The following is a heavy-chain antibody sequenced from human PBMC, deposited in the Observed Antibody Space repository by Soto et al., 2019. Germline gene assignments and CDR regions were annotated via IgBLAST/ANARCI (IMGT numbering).Heavy chain of an antibody. V-gene: IGHV3-23*01. CDR3: SKFIVGTGGSSGWPWFLDS. CDR1: GFAFSSYA. Sequence: EVQLLESGGNLVQPGGSLRLSCAASGFAFSSYAMTWVRQAPGKGLEWVSALSGTGGTTYSADSVRGRFTIARDNSKNHLYLQMNGLSPEDSAIYYCSKFIVGTGGSSGWPWFLDSWGQGTLVTVSS. J-gene: IGHJ4*02. D-gene: IGHD6-25*01. CDR2: LSGTGGTT.